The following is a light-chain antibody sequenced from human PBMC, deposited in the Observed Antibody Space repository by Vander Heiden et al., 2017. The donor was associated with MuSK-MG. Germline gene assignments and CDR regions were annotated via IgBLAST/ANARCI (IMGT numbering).Light chain of an antibody. Sequence: DIQMTQSPSSLSASVGDRVTITCRASQSISSYLNWYQQKPGKAPKLLIYAASSLQSGVPSRFSGSGYGTDFTLTISSLQPEDFAPYYGQQSDCNLALTFGGGTRVEMK. CDR1: QSISSY. J-gene: IGKJ4*01. V-gene: IGKV1-39*01. CDR3: QQSDCNLALT. CDR2: AAS.